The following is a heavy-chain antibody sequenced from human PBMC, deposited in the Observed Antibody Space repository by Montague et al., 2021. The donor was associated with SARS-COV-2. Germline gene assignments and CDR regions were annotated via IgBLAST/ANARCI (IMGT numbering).Heavy chain of an antibody. CDR2: IYYTGST. CDR1: GGSISSSSYY. Sequence: SETLSLTCTVSGGSISSSSYYWGWIRQPPGKGLEWIGSIYYTGSTYYNPSLKSRVTISVDTSKNQFSLKLSSVTAADTAVYYCARDTRLAMLVVVTRYGLDLWGQGTTVTVSS. D-gene: IGHD3-22*01. CDR3: ARDTRLAMLVVVTRYGLDL. J-gene: IGHJ6*02. V-gene: IGHV4-39*07.